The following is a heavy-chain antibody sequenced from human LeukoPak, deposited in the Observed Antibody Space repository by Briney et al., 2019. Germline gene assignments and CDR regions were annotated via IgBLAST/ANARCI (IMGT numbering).Heavy chain of an antibody. D-gene: IGHD3-10*01. V-gene: IGHV3-33*01. CDR3: ATGGVTLFDY. CDR1: GFTFRSYG. CDR2: IWYDGSNK. J-gene: IGHJ4*02. Sequence: GGSLRLSCAASGFTFRSYGMHWVRQAPGKGLEWVAIIWYDGSNKYYADSVKGRFTISRDNSKNALYLQMNSLRAEDTAVYYCATGGVTLFDYWGQGTLVTVSS.